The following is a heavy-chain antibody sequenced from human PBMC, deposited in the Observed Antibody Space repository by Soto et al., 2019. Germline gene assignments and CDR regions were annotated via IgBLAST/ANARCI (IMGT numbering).Heavy chain of an antibody. CDR3: ARGQEVGAHFFDS. J-gene: IGHJ4*02. Sequence: PGGSLRLSYEASGFTFSGFDMHWVRQPTGKGLEWVSTIGTAGDTYYAVSVKGRFTISRDNAKNSLSLQMNSLRAGDTAVYFCARGQEVGAHFFDSWGQGTQVTVSS. CDR1: GFTFSGFD. D-gene: IGHD2-15*01. V-gene: IGHV3-13*01. CDR2: IGTAGDT.